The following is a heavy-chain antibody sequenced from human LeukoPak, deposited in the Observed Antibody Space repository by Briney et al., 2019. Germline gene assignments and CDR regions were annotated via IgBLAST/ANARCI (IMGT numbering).Heavy chain of an antibody. CDR1: GFTFSSYA. D-gene: IGHD3-10*01. CDR2: ISGSGGST. V-gene: IGHV3-23*01. CDR3: AKDQTQTYYYGSGSWD. J-gene: IGHJ4*02. Sequence: GGSLRLSCAASGFTFSSYAMSWVRQAPGKGLEWVSAISGSGGSTYYADSVKGRFTISRDNSKNTLYLQMNSLRAEDTAVYYCAKDQTQTYYYGSGSWDWGQGTLVTVSS.